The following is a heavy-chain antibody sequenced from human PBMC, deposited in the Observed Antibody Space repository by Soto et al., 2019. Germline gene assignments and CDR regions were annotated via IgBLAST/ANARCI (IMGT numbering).Heavy chain of an antibody. D-gene: IGHD3-3*01. CDR1: GYDFNTNW. CDR2: MYPGDSDT. Sequence: GESLKISFRGSGYDFNTNWFGWVRQLPGRGLEWVGIMYPGDSDTSLLPSLQFHVTLSADVAVSTALLQWHSLKTSDSGMYFCARLPRDCNQTSCYYADDWAQGTSVTVSS. J-gene: IGHJ4*02. CDR3: ARLPRDCNQTSCYYADD. V-gene: IGHV5-51*01.